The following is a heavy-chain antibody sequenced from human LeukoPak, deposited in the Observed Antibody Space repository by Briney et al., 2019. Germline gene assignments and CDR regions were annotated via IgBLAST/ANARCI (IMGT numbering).Heavy chain of an antibody. CDR3: AREKPYYYDSSGYPFDY. Sequence: PSETLSLTCAVYGGSFSGYYWSWIRQPPGKGLEWIGEINHSGSTNYNPSLKSRVTISVDTSKKQFSLKLSSVTAADTAVYYCAREKPYYYDSSGYPFDYWGQGTLVTVSS. V-gene: IGHV4-34*01. CDR2: INHSGST. D-gene: IGHD3-22*01. CDR1: GGSFSGYY. J-gene: IGHJ4*02.